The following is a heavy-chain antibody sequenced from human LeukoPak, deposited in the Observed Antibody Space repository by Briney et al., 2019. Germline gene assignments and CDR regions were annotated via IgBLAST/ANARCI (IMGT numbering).Heavy chain of an antibody. J-gene: IGHJ4*02. D-gene: IGHD1-26*01. CDR2: IASDGST. V-gene: IGHV3-74*01. CDR3: IGSGGWPGY. CDR1: GFTFSSYW. Sequence: GGPLRLSCAASGFTFSSYWMHWVRQAPGKGLVWVSRIASDGSTVYADSVKGRFTISRDNAKDTVYLQMNSLRVEDTAVYYCIGSGGWPGYWGQGTLVTVSS.